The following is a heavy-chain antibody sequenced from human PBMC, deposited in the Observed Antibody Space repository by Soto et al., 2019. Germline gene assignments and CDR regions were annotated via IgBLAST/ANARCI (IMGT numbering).Heavy chain of an antibody. CDR1: GFTFSSHW. J-gene: IGHJ4*02. Sequence: EVQLVESGGGLVQPGGSLRLSCAASGFTFSSHWLHWVRQAPGKGLVWVSRINSDGSSTNYADSVKGQFTISRDNAKNTVYLQVNSLRVEDTAVYYCARGGSGTYLLDYWGLGTLVTVSS. CDR3: ARGGSGTYLLDY. D-gene: IGHD3-10*01. CDR2: INSDGSST. V-gene: IGHV3-74*01.